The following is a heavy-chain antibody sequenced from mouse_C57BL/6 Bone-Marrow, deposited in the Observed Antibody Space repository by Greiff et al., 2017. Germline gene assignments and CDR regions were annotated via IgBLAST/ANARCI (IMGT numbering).Heavy chain of an antibody. V-gene: IGHV1-64*01. CDR3: ARITTVVATNFDD. J-gene: IGHJ1*03. CDR1: GYTFTSYW. D-gene: IGHD1-1*01. CDR2: IHPNSGST. Sequence: QVQLQQSGAELVKPGASVKLSCKASGYTFTSYWMHWVKQRPGQGLEWIGMIHPNSGSTNYNEKFKSKATLTVDKSASTAYMQLSSLTSEDSSVYYCARITTVVATNFDDWGKGTTVTVSS.